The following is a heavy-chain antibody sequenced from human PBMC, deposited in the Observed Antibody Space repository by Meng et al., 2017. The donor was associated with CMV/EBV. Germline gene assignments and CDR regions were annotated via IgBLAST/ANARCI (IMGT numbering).Heavy chain of an antibody. D-gene: IGHD1-20*01. CDR2: INPSGGST. Sequence: ASVKVSCKASGYTFTSYYMHWVRQAPGQGLEWMGIINPSGGSTSYAQKFQGRVTMTRDTSTSTVYMELSSLRSEDTAVYYCARALEGLYNWNYDYYYGMDVWGQGTTVNVSS. CDR3: ARALEGLYNWNYDYYYGMDV. V-gene: IGHV1-46*01. CDR1: GYTFTSYY. J-gene: IGHJ6*02.